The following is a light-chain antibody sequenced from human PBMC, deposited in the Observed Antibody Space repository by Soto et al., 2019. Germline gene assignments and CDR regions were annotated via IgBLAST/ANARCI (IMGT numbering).Light chain of an antibody. CDR2: EVS. CDR3: SSYAGSNNFVV. CDR1: SSDVGGYNY. Sequence: QSALTQPPSASGSPGQSVTISCTGTSSDVGGYNYVSWYQQHPGKAPKLMIYEVSKRPSGVPDRFSGSKSGNTASLTASGLQGEDEADYYCSSYAGSNNFVVFGVGTKLTVL. J-gene: IGLJ2*01. V-gene: IGLV2-8*01.